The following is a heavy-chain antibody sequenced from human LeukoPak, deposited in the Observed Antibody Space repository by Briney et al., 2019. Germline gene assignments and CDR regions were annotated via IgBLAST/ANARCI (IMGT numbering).Heavy chain of an antibody. CDR1: GGTFSSYA. CDR2: IIPILGIA. V-gene: IGHV1-69*04. CDR3: ARTSYYGMDV. Sequence: ASVKVSCKASGGTFSSYAISWVRQAPGQGLEWMGRIIPILGIANYAQKFQGRVTITADKSTGTAYMELSSLRSEDTAVYYCARTSYYGMDVWGQGTTVTVSS. J-gene: IGHJ6*02.